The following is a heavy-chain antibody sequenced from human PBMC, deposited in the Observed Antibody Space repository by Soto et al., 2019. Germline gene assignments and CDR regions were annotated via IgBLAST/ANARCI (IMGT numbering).Heavy chain of an antibody. Sequence: QVQLVESGGGVVQPGRSLRLSCAASGFTFSSYAMHWVRQAPGKGLEWVAVISYDGSNKYYADSVKGRFTISRDNSKNTLYLQMNSLRAEDTAVYYCADPYCGGDCYSSGDWGQGTLVIVSS. CDR2: ISYDGSNK. J-gene: IGHJ4*02. D-gene: IGHD2-21*02. CDR3: ADPYCGGDCYSSGD. V-gene: IGHV3-30-3*01. CDR1: GFTFSSYA.